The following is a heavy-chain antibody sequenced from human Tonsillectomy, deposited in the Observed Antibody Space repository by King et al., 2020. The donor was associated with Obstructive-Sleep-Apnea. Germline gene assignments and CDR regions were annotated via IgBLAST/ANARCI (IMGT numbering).Heavy chain of an antibody. V-gene: IGHV4-59*08. J-gene: IGHJ4*02. Sequence: VQLQESVPGLVKPSETLSLTCTVSGGSISGYYWSWIRQPPGKGLEWIGYIHYSGSTNYNPSLKSRVTISVDTSKNQFSLKLSSVTAADTAVYYCARSAGDYGALFDYWGQGTLVTVSS. D-gene: IGHD4-17*01. CDR3: ARSAGDYGALFDY. CDR2: IHYSGST. CDR1: GGSISGYY.